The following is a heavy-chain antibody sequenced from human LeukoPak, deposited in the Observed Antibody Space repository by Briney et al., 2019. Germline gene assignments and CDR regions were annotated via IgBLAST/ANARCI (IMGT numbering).Heavy chain of an antibody. CDR1: GFTFSNAW. V-gene: IGHV4-34*01. CDR2: INHSGST. Sequence: GSLRLSCAASGFTFSNAWMSWVRQPPGKGLEWIGEINHSGSTNYNPSLKSRVTISVDTSKNQFSLKLSSVTAADTAVYYCARGYVEYQLLLVRFDYWGQGTLVTVSS. J-gene: IGHJ4*02. CDR3: ARGYVEYQLLLVRFDY. D-gene: IGHD2-2*01.